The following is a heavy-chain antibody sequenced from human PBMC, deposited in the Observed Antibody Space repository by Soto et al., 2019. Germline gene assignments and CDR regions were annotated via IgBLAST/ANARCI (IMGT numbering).Heavy chain of an antibody. CDR2: ISWNGVSI. CDR3: AKTFDY. J-gene: IGHJ4*02. CDR1: GFTFDDYA. Sequence: EVQLVESGGGLVQPGRSLRLSCAASGFTFDDYAMHWVRQAPGKGLEWVSGISWNGVSIGYGDSVKGRFTISRDNAKSSLYLQMNSLRAEDTAVYYCAKTFDYWGQGTLVTVSS. V-gene: IGHV3-9*01.